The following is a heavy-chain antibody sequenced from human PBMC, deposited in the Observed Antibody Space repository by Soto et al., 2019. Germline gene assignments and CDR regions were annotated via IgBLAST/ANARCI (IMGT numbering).Heavy chain of an antibody. CDR2: ISSSSSYI. CDR1: GFTLSSYS. CDR3: ASQTSGYYYYGMDV. Sequence: EVQLVESGGGLVKPGGSLRLSCAASGFTLSSYSMNWVRQAPGKGLEWVSSISSSSSYIHYADSVKGRFTISRDNAKNSLYLQMNGLSAEDTAVYYCASQTSGYYYYGMDVWGQGTTVTVSS. J-gene: IGHJ6*02. V-gene: IGHV3-21*01.